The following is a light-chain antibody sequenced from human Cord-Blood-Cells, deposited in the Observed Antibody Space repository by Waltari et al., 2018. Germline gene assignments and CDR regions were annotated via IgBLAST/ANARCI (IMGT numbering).Light chain of an antibody. CDR3: CSYAGSVV. Sequence: QSALTPPASASGSPGQSLPISCPGTSSAVGRYNLVSWYQQHPGKAPKLMIYEGSKRPSGVSNRFSGSKSGNTASLTISGLQAEDEADYYCCSYAGSVVFGGGTKLTVL. J-gene: IGLJ2*01. V-gene: IGLV2-23*01. CDR2: EGS. CDR1: SSAVGRYNL.